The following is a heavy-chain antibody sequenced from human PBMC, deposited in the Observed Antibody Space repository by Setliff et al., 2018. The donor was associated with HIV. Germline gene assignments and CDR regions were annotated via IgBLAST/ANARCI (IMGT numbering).Heavy chain of an antibody. D-gene: IGHD6-19*01. J-gene: IGHJ1*01. V-gene: IGHV4-4*07. Sequence: SETLSLTCTVSGGPISGYYWSWIRQPAGKGLEWIGRVYSSGSTNYNPSLKSRVTMSVDTSKNQFSLKLSSVTAADTAVYYCANFLNSGGWNPGYFEHWGQGTLVTVSS. CDR2: VYSSGST. CDR3: ANFLNSGGWNPGYFEH. CDR1: GGPISGYY.